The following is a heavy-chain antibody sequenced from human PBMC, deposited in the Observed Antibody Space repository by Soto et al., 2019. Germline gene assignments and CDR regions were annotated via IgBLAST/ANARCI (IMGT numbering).Heavy chain of an antibody. CDR1: GYTFTSYA. Sequence: ASVKVSCKASGYTFTSYAMHWVRQAPGQRLEWTGWINAGNGNTKYSQKFQGRVTITRDTSASTAYMELSSLRSEDTAVYYCARGYGGPIGWFDPWGQGTLVTVSS. V-gene: IGHV1-3*01. CDR3: ARGYGGPIGWFDP. D-gene: IGHD3-16*01. CDR2: INAGNGNT. J-gene: IGHJ5*02.